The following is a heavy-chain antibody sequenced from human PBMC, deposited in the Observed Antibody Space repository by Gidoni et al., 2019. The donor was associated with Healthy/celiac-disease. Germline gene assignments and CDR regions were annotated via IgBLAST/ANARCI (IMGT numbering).Heavy chain of an antibody. V-gene: IGHV3-9*01. D-gene: IGHD6-19*01. J-gene: IGHJ4*02. CDR3: AKLPGIAVAFDY. CDR1: GFTFDDYA. Sequence: EVQLVESGGGLVQPGRSLRLSCAASGFTFDDYAMHWVRQAPGKGLEWASGMSWNSGSIGYADSVKGRFTSSRDNAKNSLYLQMNSLRAEDTALYYCAKLPGIAVAFDYWGQGTLVTVSS. CDR2: MSWNSGSI.